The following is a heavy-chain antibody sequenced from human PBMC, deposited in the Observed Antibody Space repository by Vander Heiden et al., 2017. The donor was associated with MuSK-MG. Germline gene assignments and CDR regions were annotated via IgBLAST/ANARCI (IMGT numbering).Heavy chain of an antibody. Sequence: EVQLWESGGGLVQPGGSLRLSCAASGFTFSIQAMSWVRQAPGKRLEWVSGISGNDGSTYYADSVKGRFTISRDNSKNTLYLQMNRLTTDDTAVYYCAKDMGRGKATGRLDYWGQGTRVTVSS. CDR3: AKDMGRGKATGRLDY. V-gene: IGHV3-23*01. J-gene: IGHJ4*02. D-gene: IGHD1-26*01. CDR2: ISGNDGST. CDR1: GFTFSIQA.